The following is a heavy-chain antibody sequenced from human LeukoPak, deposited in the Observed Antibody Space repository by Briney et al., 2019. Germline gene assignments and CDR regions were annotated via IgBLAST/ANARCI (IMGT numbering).Heavy chain of an antibody. D-gene: IGHD5-24*01. CDR1: GFTFSSYG. V-gene: IGHV3-30*18. Sequence: TGRSLRLSCAASGFTFSSYGMHWVRQAPGKGLEWVAVISYDGSNKYYADSVKGRFTISRDNSKNTLYLQMNSLRAEDTAVYYCAKEVEMATIILGYFDYWGQGTLVTVSS. J-gene: IGHJ4*02. CDR3: AKEVEMATIILGYFDY. CDR2: ISYDGSNK.